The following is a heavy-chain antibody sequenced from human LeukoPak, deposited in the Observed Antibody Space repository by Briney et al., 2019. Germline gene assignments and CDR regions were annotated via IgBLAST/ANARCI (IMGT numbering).Heavy chain of an antibody. V-gene: IGHV5-51*01. D-gene: IGHD3-22*01. Sequence: GESLKISCKGSEYSFADYWIGWVRQMPGKGLEWMGIIYPGDSDTKYSPSFQGQITISADKSISTAYLQWSSLKASDTAMYYCARGGAYYYDNTGYFSLDFDYWGQGTVVTVSS. CDR2: IYPGDSDT. CDR3: ARGGAYYYDNTGYFSLDFDY. J-gene: IGHJ4*02. CDR1: EYSFADYW.